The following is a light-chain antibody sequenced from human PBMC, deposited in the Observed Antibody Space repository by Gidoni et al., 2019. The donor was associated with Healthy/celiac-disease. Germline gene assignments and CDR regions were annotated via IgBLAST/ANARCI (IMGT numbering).Light chain of an antibody. CDR1: QSVSSSY. CDR2: GAS. CDR3: QQYGSSPPYT. J-gene: IGKJ2*01. Sequence: EIVLTPSPGTLSLSPGERATLSCRASQSVSSSYLAWYQQKPGQAPRLLIYGASSRATGIPDRFSSSGSGTDFTLTISRLEPEDFAVYYCQQYGSSPPYTFGQGTKLEIK. V-gene: IGKV3-20*01.